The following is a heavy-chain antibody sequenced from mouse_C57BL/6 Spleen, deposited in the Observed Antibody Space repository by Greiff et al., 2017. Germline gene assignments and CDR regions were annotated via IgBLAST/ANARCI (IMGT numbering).Heavy chain of an antibody. V-gene: IGHV1-50*01. Sequence: QVQLQQPGAELVKPGASVKLSCKASGYTFTSYWMQWVKQRPGQGLEWIGEIDPSDSYTNYNKKFKGKATLTVDTSSSTACMQLSSLTSEDSAVYYCARDRVYYYCSREDAMDYWGQGTSVTVSS. J-gene: IGHJ4*01. D-gene: IGHD1-1*01. CDR3: ARDRVYYYCSREDAMDY. CDR2: IDPSDSYT. CDR1: GYTFTSYW.